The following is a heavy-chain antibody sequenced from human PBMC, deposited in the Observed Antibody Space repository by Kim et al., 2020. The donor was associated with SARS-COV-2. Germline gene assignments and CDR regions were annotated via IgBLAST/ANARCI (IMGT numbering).Heavy chain of an antibody. V-gene: IGHV3-30*02. Sequence: VINKYYADSVTGRFTISRDNTKNTLYLQMHSLRAEDTAVYYCAKGSMDVWGQGTTVTVSS. CDR2: VINK. D-gene: IGHD3-10*01. J-gene: IGHJ6*02. CDR3: AKGSMDV.